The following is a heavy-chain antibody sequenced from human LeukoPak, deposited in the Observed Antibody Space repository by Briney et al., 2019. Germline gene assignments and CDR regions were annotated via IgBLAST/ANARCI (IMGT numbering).Heavy chain of an antibody. D-gene: IGHD6-13*01. CDR1: GGSVSTSY. CDR3: ASLTGYSSNWPDY. V-gene: IGHV4-59*02. J-gene: IGHJ4*02. CDR2: VSLGST. Sequence: SETLSLTCSVSGGSVSTSYRSWTRQPPGKGLEWIGYVSLGSTDYNPSLKSRVTISVDTSRNQFSLKLSSVTAADTAVYYCASLTGYSSNWPDYWGQGTLVTVSS.